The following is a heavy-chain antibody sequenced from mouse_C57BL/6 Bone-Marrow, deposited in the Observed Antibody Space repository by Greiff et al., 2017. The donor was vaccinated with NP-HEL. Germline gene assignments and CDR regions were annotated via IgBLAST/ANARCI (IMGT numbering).Heavy chain of an antibody. Sequence: DVKLQESGPGLVKPSQSLSLTCSVTGYSIPSGYYWNWIRRFPGNKLEWVGSISYDVSNNYSPSLKNRISIPRDTSKNQFFLKLNSVTAEDTATYYCARAYGNYLDYWGQGTTLTVSS. CDR3: ARAYGNYLDY. CDR1: GYSIPSGYY. V-gene: IGHV3-6*01. J-gene: IGHJ2*01. D-gene: IGHD2-10*02. CDR2: ISYDVSN.